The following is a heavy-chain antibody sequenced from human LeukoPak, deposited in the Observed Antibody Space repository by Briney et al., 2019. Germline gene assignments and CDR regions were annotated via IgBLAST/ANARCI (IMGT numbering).Heavy chain of an antibody. Sequence: ASVKVSCKASGYTFTGYSIHWVRQAPGQGLEWMGWINPNSGDTKCAQKFQGRVTMTRDTSISTAYMELSRLRSDDTAMYYCASLVVGTISITFDYWGQGTLVTVSS. V-gene: IGHV1-2*02. CDR2: INPNSGDT. J-gene: IGHJ4*02. D-gene: IGHD5-12*01. CDR3: ASLVVGTISITFDY. CDR1: GYTFTGYS.